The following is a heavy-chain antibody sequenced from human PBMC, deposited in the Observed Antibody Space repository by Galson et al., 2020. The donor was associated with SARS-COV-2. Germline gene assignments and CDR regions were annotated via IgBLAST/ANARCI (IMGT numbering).Heavy chain of an antibody. CDR3: AKDWANSSWTYYIEY. V-gene: IGHV3-30-3*01. J-gene: IGHJ4*02. CDR1: GLTFSTST. Sequence: GGSLRLSSAASGLTFSTSTMHWVRQAPGKGLEWVALVSQDGSKTFYADSVRGRFTISRDNSKNTLFLQMNSLRVDDTGSYFCAKDWANSSWTYYIEYWGQGTLVTVSS. D-gene: IGHD2-2*01. CDR2: VSQDGSKT.